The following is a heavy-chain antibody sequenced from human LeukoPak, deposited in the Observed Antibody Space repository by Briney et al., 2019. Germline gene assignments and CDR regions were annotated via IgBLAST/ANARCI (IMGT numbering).Heavy chain of an antibody. CDR3: ARARMIGPRTYFDY. D-gene: IGHD3-22*01. CDR2: ISSSSSYI. J-gene: IGHJ4*02. Sequence: GGSLRLSCAASGFTFSSYWMSWVRQAPGKGLEWVSSISSSSSYIYYADSVKGRFTISRDNAKNSLYLQMNSLRAEDTAVYYCARARMIGPRTYFDYWGQGTLVTVSS. V-gene: IGHV3-21*01. CDR1: GFTFSSYW.